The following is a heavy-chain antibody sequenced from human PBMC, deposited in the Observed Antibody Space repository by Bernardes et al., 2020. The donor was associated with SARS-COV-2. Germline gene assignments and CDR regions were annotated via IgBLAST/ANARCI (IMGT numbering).Heavy chain of an antibody. CDR2: IYPGDSDT. D-gene: IGHD3-22*01. CDR3: ARRGYYYDSSGYYLDQYYFDY. Sequence: ESLKISCKGSGYSFTSYWIGWVRQMPGKGLEWMGIIYPGDSDTRYSPSFQGQVTISADKSISTAYLQWSSLKASDTAMYYCARRGYYYDSSGYYLDQYYFDYWGQGTLVTVSS. CDR1: GYSFTSYW. V-gene: IGHV5-51*01. J-gene: IGHJ4*02.